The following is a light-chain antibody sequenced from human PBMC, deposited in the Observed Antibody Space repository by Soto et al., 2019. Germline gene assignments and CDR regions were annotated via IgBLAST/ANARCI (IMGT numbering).Light chain of an antibody. V-gene: IGKV3-20*01. CDR2: GTS. Sequence: EVVMTQSPGTLSLSPRERATLYCRTSQSVSSSYLAWYQQKPGQAPRLLIYGTSSRATGIPDRFSGSGSGTDFTLTISRLEPEDFAVYYCQQYGSSSWTFGQGTKVDIK. CDR3: QQYGSSSWT. CDR1: QSVSSSY. J-gene: IGKJ1*01.